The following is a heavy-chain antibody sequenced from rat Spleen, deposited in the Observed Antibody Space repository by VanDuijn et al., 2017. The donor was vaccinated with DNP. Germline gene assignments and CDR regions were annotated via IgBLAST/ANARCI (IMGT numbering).Heavy chain of an antibody. Sequence: EVQLVESGGGLVQPGRSLKLSCAASGFTFSDYYMAWVRQAPTKGLEWVAYISFDGGYTYYGDSVKGRFTISRANVKSTLYLQMNSLRSEDMATYYCVRWYNSGYYFDYWGQGTLVTVSS. J-gene: IGHJ3*01. V-gene: IGHV5-22*01. CDR3: VRWYNSGYYFDY. CDR2: ISFDGGYT. D-gene: IGHD4-3*01. CDR1: GFTFSDYY.